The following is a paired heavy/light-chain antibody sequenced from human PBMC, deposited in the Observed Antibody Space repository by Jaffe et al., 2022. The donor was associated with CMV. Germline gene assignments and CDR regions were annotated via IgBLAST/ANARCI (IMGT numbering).Heavy chain of an antibody. V-gene: IGHV4-59*01. Sequence: QVQLQESGPGLVKPSETLSLTCSVSGGSISNYYWGWIRQPPGKGLEWIGYIYSSGITNSNPSLQSRVTISVDPSKNQFSLKLRSVTAADTAVYYCVRDGGYSSSSSYFDFWGQGTLVSVSS. CDR1: GGSISNYY. CDR2: IYSSGIT. J-gene: IGHJ4*02. D-gene: IGHD6-6*01. CDR3: VRDGGYSSSSSYFDF.
Light chain of an antibody. CDR2: EVT. J-gene: IGLJ2*01. V-gene: IGLV2-23*02. CDR1: STDVGTYNL. Sequence: QSALTQPASVSGSPGQSITISCSGTSTDVGTYNLVSWYQQHPGKAPKLMIYEVTKRPPGVSNRFSGSGSGNTASLTISGLQPEDEAEYYCCSYAGSNLHVLFGGGTKLAVL. CDR3: CSYAGSNLHVL.